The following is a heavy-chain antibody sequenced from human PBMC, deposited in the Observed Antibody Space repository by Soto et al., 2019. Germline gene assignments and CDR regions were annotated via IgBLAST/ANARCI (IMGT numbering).Heavy chain of an antibody. CDR3: STAGDSRAWIAH. CDR2: MNHNNGNT. V-gene: IGHV1-8*01. CDR1: GYTFTNNG. Sequence: SSVKVFCKASGYTFTNNGINWVRQATGQGLEWMGWMNHNNGNTGFAQKFQGRVTLTRDTSISTAYMELTRLISEDTAVYYCSTAGDSRAWIAHWAQGTQVTVYS. D-gene: IGHD7-27*01. J-gene: IGHJ4*02.